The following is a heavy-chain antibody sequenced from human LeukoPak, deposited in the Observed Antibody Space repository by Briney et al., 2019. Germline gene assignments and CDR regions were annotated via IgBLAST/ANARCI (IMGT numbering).Heavy chain of an antibody. Sequence: ASVKVSCKVSGYTVTELSMHWVRQSPGKGLEWMGGFHPEDGETIYAQKFQGRVTMTEDTSTDTAYMELSSLRSEDTAVYYCASGYYYDSSGYPYAFDIWGQGTMVTVSS. D-gene: IGHD3-22*01. V-gene: IGHV1-24*01. CDR3: ASGYYYDSSGYPYAFDI. CDR1: GYTVTELS. CDR2: FHPEDGET. J-gene: IGHJ3*02.